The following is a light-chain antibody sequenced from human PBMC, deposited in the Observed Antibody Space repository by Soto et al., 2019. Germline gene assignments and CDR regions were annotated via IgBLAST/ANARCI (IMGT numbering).Light chain of an antibody. Sequence: DIQMTQSPSTPSASVGDRVTITCRASQSLSSWLAWYQQKPGKAPKLLIYKASNLESGVPSRFSGCGRGTEVTITISSLEPYDCATYYCQQYSSYWTFGQGTKVEI. CDR2: KAS. CDR3: QQYSSYWT. V-gene: IGKV1-5*03. CDR1: QSLSSW. J-gene: IGKJ1*01.